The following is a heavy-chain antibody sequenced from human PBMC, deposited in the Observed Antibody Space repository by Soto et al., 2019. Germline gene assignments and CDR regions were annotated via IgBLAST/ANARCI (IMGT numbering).Heavy chain of an antibody. Sequence: ASVKVSCKASGYTFTSYYMHWVRQAPGQGLEWMGIINPSGGSTSYAQKFQGRVTMTRDTSTSTVYMELSSLRSEDTAVYYCARTPQYCSSTGCYGYYYYYMDVWGKGTTVTVSS. CDR2: INPSGGST. J-gene: IGHJ6*03. CDR3: ARTPQYCSSTGCYGYYYYYMDV. D-gene: IGHD2-2*01. V-gene: IGHV1-46*01. CDR1: GYTFTSYY.